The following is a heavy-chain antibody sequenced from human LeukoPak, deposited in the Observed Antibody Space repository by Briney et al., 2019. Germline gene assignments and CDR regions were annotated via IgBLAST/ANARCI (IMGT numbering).Heavy chain of an antibody. CDR3: ARERRYYCSGGSCYGTNWFDP. CDR2: INHSGST. D-gene: IGHD2-15*01. V-gene: IGHV4-34*01. CDR1: GGSFSGYY. Sequence: SETLSLTCAVYGGSFSGYYWSWIRQPPGKGLEWIGEINHSGSTNYNPSLKSRVTISVDTSKNQFSLKLSSVTAADTAVYYCARERRYYCSGGSCYGTNWFDPWGQGTLVTVSS. J-gene: IGHJ5*02.